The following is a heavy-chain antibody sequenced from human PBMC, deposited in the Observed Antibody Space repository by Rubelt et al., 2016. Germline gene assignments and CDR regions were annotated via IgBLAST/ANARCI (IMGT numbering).Heavy chain of an antibody. V-gene: IGHV3-66*01. CDR2: IYSGGST. D-gene: IGHD6-13*01. Sequence: EVQLVESGGGLVQPGGSLRLSCAASGFTVSSNYMSWVRQAPGKGLEWVSVIYSGGSTYYADSVKGRFTISRDNSKNTLYLQMNSLRDEDTAVYYCARVGQQLVLDDYWGQGTLVTVSS. CDR1: GFTVSSNY. CDR3: ARVGQQLVLDDY. J-gene: IGHJ4*02.